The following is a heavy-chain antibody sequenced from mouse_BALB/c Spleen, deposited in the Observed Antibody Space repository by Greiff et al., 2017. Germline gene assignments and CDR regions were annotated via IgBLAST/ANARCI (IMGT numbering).Heavy chain of an antibody. CDR1: GFTFTDYY. V-gene: IGHV7-3*02. Sequence: EVQGVESGGGLVQPGGSLRLSCATSGFTFTDYYMSWVRQPPGKALEWLGFIRNKANGYTTEYSASVKGRFTISRDNSQSILYLQMNTLRAEDSATYYCARDIVYYFDYWGQGTTLTVSS. J-gene: IGHJ2*01. CDR3: ARDIVYYFDY. CDR2: IRNKANGYTT.